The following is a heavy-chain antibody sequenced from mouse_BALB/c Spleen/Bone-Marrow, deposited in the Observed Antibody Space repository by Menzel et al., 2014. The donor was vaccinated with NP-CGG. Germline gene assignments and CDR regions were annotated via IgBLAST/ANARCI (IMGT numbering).Heavy chain of an antibody. CDR2: ISCYNGAT. V-gene: IGHV1S34*01. D-gene: IGHD2-4*01. J-gene: IGHJ4*01. CDR1: GYSFTGYY. Sequence: LVKTGASVKISCKASGYSFTGYYIHWVKQSHGKSLEWIGYISCYNGATRYNQKFKGRATFTVDTSSSTARMQVNSLTSEDSAVYFCARGGTMISTDAMDYWGQGTSVTVSS. CDR3: ARGGTMISTDAMDY.